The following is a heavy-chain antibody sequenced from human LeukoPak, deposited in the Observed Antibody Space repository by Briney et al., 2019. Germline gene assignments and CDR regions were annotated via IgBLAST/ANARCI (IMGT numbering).Heavy chain of an antibody. CDR3: ARGVGIGYTDD. Sequence: SETLSLTCIVSGDPITSYYWTWIRQPPGTGLEWIGFVSFSWNTNYNPALRSRVTISLDTSRNQFSLKLNSVTAADTAVYYCARGVGIGYTDDWGQGTLVTV. V-gene: IGHV4-59*01. J-gene: IGHJ4*02. CDR2: VSFSWNT. D-gene: IGHD3-22*01. CDR1: GDPITSYY.